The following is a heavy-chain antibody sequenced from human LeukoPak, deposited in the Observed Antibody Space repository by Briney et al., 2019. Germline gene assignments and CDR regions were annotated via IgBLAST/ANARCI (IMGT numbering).Heavy chain of an antibody. D-gene: IGHD7-27*01. CDR3: ARRTAPNWGNYYYYGMDV. V-gene: IGHV4-34*01. CDR1: GGSFSGYY. Sequence: SQTLSLTCAVYGGSFSGYYWSWIRQPPGKGLEWIGEINHSGSTNYNPSLKSRVTISVDTSRNQFSLKLSSVTAADTAVYYCARRTAPNWGNYYYYGMDVWGQGTTVTVSS. J-gene: IGHJ6*02. CDR2: INHSGST.